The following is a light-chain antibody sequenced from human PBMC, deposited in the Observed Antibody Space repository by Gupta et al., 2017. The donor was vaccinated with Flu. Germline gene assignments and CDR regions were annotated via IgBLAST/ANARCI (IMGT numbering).Light chain of an antibody. CDR1: QSVTRY. V-gene: IGKV3-11*01. Sequence: ETVLTQSPATLSLSPGERATLSCRASQSVTRYLAWYQQKPGQAPRLLIYDTSNRATGIPARFSGSGSGTDFTLTISILDPEDFAIYYCQRRNNWPLTFGQGTQLEIK. J-gene: IGKJ5*01. CDR3: QRRNNWPLT. CDR2: DTS.